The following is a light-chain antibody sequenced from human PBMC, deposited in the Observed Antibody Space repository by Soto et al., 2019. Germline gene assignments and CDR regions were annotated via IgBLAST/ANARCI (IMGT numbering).Light chain of an antibody. J-gene: IGLJ1*01. V-gene: IGLV2-14*01. Sequence: QSVLTQPASVSGSPGQSITISCTGTSSDVGGYNYVSWYQQHPGKAPKLMIYDVRNRPSGVSNRFSGSKSGNTASLSISGLQAEDEADYYCSSYTSSSTRVFGTGTKSPS. CDR2: DVR. CDR3: SSYTSSSTRV. CDR1: SSDVGGYNY.